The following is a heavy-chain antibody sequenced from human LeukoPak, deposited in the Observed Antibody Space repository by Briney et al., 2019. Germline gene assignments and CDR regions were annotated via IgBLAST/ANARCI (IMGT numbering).Heavy chain of an antibody. Sequence: GGSLRLPCAASGFIFSNYAMHWVRQAPGKGLEYVSAISSNGGNTYYANSVKGRFTISRDNSKNTLYLQMGSLRAEDMAVYYCGRVDIPGWFDPWGRGTLVTVSS. CDR3: GRVDIPGWFDP. D-gene: IGHD2-15*01. J-gene: IGHJ5*02. CDR2: ISSNGGNT. V-gene: IGHV3-64*01. CDR1: GFIFSNYA.